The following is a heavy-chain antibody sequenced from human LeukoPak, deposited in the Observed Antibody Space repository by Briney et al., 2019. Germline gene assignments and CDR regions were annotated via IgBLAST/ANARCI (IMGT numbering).Heavy chain of an antibody. V-gene: IGHV1-46*03. Sequence: SVKVSCKASGYTFTSYYMHWVRQAPGQGLEWMGIINPSGGSTSYTQKFQGRVTMTRDPSTSTVYMELSSLRSEDTAVYYCARDRNDSSGSLLFWGQGTLVTVSS. D-gene: IGHD3-22*01. CDR2: INPSGGST. J-gene: IGHJ4*02. CDR1: GYTFTSYY. CDR3: ARDRNDSSGSLLF.